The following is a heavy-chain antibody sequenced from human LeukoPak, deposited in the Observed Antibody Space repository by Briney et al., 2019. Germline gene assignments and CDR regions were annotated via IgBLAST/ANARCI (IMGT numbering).Heavy chain of an antibody. J-gene: IGHJ6*03. CDR1: GGSISSYY. Sequence: SETLSLTCTVSGGSISSYYWSWIRQPPGKGLEWIGYTYYSGSTNYNPSLKSRVTISVDTSKNQFSLKLSSVTAADTAVYYCARGVVEWFGELSDYYYYYMDVWGKGTTVTISS. CDR2: TYYSGST. V-gene: IGHV4-59*01. D-gene: IGHD3-10*01. CDR3: ARGVVEWFGELSDYYYYYMDV.